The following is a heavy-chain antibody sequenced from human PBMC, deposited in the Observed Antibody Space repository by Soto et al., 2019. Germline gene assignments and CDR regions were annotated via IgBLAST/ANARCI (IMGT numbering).Heavy chain of an antibody. CDR1: GGSISSSSYY. CDR3: ARHTIFRGRYYYYYMDV. J-gene: IGHJ6*03. D-gene: IGHD3-3*01. V-gene: IGHV4-39*01. CDR2: IYYSGST. Sequence: QLQLQESGPGLVKPSETLSLTCTVSGGSISSSSYYWGWIRQPPGKGLEWIGSIYYSGSTYYNPSLMSRVTISVDTSKNQFSLKLSSVTAADTAVYYCARHTIFRGRYYYYYMDVWGKGTTVTVSS.